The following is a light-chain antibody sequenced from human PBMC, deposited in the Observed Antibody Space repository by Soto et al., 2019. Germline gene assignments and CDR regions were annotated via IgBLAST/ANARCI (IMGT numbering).Light chain of an antibody. CDR1: QSISSW. J-gene: IGKJ1*01. CDR2: KAS. V-gene: IGKV1-5*03. Sequence: DVQMTQSPSTLSASVGDRVTITCRASQSISSWLAWYQQKPGKAPKLLIYKASTLESGVPSNFSGSGSGTEFTLTTSSLQPEDFATYSCQQYNSYPCTFGQWTKVDIX. CDR3: QQYNSYPCT.